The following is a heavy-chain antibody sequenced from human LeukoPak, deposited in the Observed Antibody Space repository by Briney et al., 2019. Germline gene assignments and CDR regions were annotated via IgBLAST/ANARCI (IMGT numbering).Heavy chain of an antibody. J-gene: IGHJ4*02. CDR1: GFTFSSYA. D-gene: IGHD3-10*01. Sequence: SGGSLRLSCAASGFTFSSYAMSWVRQAPGKGLVWVSRINTDGSTTGYADSMKGRFTISRDNAKNTLYLQMNGLRAEDTAVYYCARDSGSGSYSGYWGQGTLVTVSS. V-gene: IGHV3-74*01. CDR2: INTDGSTT. CDR3: ARDSGSGSYSGY.